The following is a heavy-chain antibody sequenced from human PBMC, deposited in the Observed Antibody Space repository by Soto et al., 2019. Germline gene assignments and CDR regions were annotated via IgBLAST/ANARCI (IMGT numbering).Heavy chain of an antibody. CDR2: INPSGTT. V-gene: IGHV1-46*01. CDR1: GYTFTSYY. Sequence: ASVKVSCKASGYTFTSYYMHWVRQAPGQGLEWMGIINPSGTTSYAQRFQGRVYMTRDTSTRTVYMELSSLRSEDTAVYYWVWWGDYSDYWGQGTQVTVSS. CDR3: VWWGDYSDY. D-gene: IGHD2-21*01. J-gene: IGHJ4*02.